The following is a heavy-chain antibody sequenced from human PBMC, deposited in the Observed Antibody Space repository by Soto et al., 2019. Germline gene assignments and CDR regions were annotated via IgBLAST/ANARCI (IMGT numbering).Heavy chain of an antibody. Sequence: SETLSLTCTVSGGSMSNNYWSWIRQPPGKGLEWIGYIYYSGNTDYTPSLKSRVTMSVDTSKNQFSLKLSSVTAADTAVYYCARGGWTNDYWGQGILVTVSS. CDR3: ARGGWTNDY. J-gene: IGHJ4*02. D-gene: IGHD6-19*01. CDR1: GGSMSNNY. V-gene: IGHV4-59*01. CDR2: IYYSGNT.